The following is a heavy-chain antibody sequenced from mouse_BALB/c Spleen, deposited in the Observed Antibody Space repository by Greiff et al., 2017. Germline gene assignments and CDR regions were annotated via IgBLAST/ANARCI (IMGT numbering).Heavy chain of an antibody. D-gene: IGHD1-2*01. CDR2: IRLKSNNYAT. Sequence: EVKLVESGGGLVQPGGSMKLSCVASGFTFSNYWMNWVRQSPEKGLEWVAEIRLKSNNYATHYAESVKGRFTISRDDSKSSVYLQMNNLRAEDTGMYYCTRGYYGYDYWGQGTTLTVSS. CDR3: TRGYYGYDY. J-gene: IGHJ2*01. V-gene: IGHV6-6*02. CDR1: GFTFSNYW.